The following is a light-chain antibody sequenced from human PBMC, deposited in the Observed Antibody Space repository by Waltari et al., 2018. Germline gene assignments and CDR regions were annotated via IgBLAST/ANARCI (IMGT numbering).Light chain of an antibody. CDR3: VSWDDSLNGEI. CDR1: NSNIERTT. V-gene: IGLV1-44*01. Sequence: QSVVTQPPSASGTPGQRVAISCSGSNSNIERTTVNWYQHVPGTAPKLLIYNNDQRPSGVPDRFSGSKSDFSASLAISGLQAEDEGDYYCVSWDDSLNGEIFGGGTRLTVL. J-gene: IGLJ2*01. CDR2: NND.